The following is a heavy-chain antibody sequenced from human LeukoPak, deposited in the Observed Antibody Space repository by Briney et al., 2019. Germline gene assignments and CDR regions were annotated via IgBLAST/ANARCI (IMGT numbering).Heavy chain of an antibody. Sequence: GGSLRLSCAASGFTFSSYARSWVRQAPGKGLEWVSAISGSGGSTYYADSVKGRFTISRDNSKNTLYLQMNSLRGEDTAVYYCAKDMITFGGVIATFDCWGQGALVTVSS. CDR3: AKDMITFGGVIATFDC. V-gene: IGHV3-23*01. CDR1: GFTFSSYA. J-gene: IGHJ4*02. CDR2: ISGSGGST. D-gene: IGHD3-16*02.